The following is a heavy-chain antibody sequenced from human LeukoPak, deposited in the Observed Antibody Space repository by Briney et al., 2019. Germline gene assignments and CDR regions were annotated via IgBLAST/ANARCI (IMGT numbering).Heavy chain of an antibody. J-gene: IGHJ4*02. CDR1: GFTFSDYY. CDR3: ARGGSSTILNYFDY. V-gene: IGHV3-21*01. CDR2: ISSSSSYI. Sequence: SGGSLRLSCAASGFTFSDYYMNWVRQAPGKGLEWVSSISSSSSYIYYAGSVKGRFTISRDNAKNSLYLQMNSLRAEDTAVYYCARGGSSTILNYFDYWGQGTLVTVSS. D-gene: IGHD2-2*01.